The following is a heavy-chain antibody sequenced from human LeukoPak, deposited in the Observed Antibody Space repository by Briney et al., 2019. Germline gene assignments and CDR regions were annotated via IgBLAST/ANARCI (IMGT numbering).Heavy chain of an antibody. J-gene: IGHJ5*02. V-gene: IGHV7-4-1*02. CDR3: ARKAKYSGSYRWFGP. CDR1: GYTFTDYA. D-gene: IGHD1-26*01. CDR2: INTNTGDP. Sequence: GASVKVSCKASGYTFTDYAMNWVRQAPGQGLEWMGWINTNTGDPTYAQGFTGRFVFSLDTSVSTAYLQISSLKAEDTAVYYCARKAKYSGSYRWFGPWGQGTLVTVSS.